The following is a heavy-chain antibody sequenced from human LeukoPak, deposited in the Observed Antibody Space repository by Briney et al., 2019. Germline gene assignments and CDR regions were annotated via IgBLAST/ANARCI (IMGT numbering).Heavy chain of an antibody. CDR3: ARGRYYFDY. CDR1: GFTFSGYS. Sequence: GGSLRLSCAASGFTFSGYSMNWVRQAPGKGLEWISYINSISDTIYYADSVKGRFTISRDNAKNTLYLQMNSLRAEDTAVYYCARGRYYFDYWGQGTLVTVSS. CDR2: INSISDTI. J-gene: IGHJ4*02. V-gene: IGHV3-48*04.